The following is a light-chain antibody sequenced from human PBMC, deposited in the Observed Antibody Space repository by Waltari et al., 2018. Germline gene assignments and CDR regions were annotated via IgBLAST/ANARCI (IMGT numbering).Light chain of an antibody. CDR1: ESVLFSSRNKHH. CDR2: WAS. Sequence: DIVMTQSPDSLAVSLGERATINCKSSESVLFSSRNKHHLAWYQQKPGHPPKLLLYWASTREPGVPDRFSGSGSGTDFTLTISSLQAEDVAIYYCQQYYDSPLTFGGGTKVEIK. J-gene: IGKJ4*01. CDR3: QQYYDSPLT. V-gene: IGKV4-1*01.